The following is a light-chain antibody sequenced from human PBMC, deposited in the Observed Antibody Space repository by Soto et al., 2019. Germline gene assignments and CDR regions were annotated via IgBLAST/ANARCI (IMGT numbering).Light chain of an antibody. J-gene: IGKJ1*01. CDR1: QSISSY. V-gene: IGKV1-39*01. CDR2: AAY. CDR3: QKSYSPHTWP. Sequence: DIQRNQDPCSLSAYVGDRFTITCRESQSISSYLNWYQKKPGKAPKLLRYAAYSLQSGVPSRFSSTGSGTDFALTISSLQTEDFATYYGQKSYSPHTWPFCPVTKVDI.